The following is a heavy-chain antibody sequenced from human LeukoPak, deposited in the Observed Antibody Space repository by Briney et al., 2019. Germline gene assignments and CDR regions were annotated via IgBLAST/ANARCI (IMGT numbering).Heavy chain of an antibody. CDR1: GGSISSSSYY. CDR2: IYYSGST. CDR3: ARGATIGWFDP. Sequence: SETLSLTCTVSGGSISSSSYYWGWIRQPPGKGLEWIGSIYYSGSTYYNPSLKSRVTISVDTSKNQFSLKLSSVTAADTAVYYCARGATIGWFDPWGQGTLVTVSS. D-gene: IGHD1-26*01. J-gene: IGHJ5*02. V-gene: IGHV4-39*07.